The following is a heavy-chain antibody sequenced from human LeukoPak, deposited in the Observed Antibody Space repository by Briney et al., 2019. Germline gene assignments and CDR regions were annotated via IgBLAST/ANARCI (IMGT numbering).Heavy chain of an antibody. V-gene: IGHV1-69*05. J-gene: IGHJ3*02. D-gene: IGHD3-16*01. Sequence: SVKVSCKASGGTFSSYVINWVRQAPGQGLEWMGGIIPIFGTANYAQKFQGRVTITTDESASAAYLELSSLRSEDTAMYYCAREGTLGGHAFDIWGQGTMVTVSS. CDR3: AREGTLGGHAFDI. CDR1: GGTFSSYV. CDR2: IIPIFGTA.